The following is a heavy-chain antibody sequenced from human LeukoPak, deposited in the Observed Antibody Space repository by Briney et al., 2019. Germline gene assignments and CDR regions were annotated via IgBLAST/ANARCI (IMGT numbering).Heavy chain of an antibody. J-gene: IGHJ4*02. Sequence: PGRSLRLSCAASGFTFSSYGMHWVRQAPGKGLEWVAVISYDGSDKYYADSVKGRFTISRDNSKNTLYLQMNSLRAEDTAVYYCAKDASDYYGSGSVPYYFDYWGQGTLVTVSS. CDR1: GFTFSSYG. V-gene: IGHV3-30*18. CDR3: AKDASDYYGSGSVPYYFDY. D-gene: IGHD3-10*01. CDR2: ISYDGSDK.